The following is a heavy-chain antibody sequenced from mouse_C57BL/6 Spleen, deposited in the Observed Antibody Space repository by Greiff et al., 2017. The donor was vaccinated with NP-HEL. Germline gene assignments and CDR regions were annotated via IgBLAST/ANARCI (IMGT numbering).Heavy chain of an antibody. V-gene: IGHV2-2*01. CDR3: ASHYYGSNYYAMDY. CDR1: GFSLTSYG. CDR2: IWSGGST. J-gene: IGHJ4*01. D-gene: IGHD1-1*01. Sequence: VQLQQSGPGLVQPSQSLSITCTVSGFSLTSYGVHWVRQSPGKGLEWLGVIWSGGSTDYNAAFISRLSISKDNSKSQVFFKMNSLQADDTAIYYCASHYYGSNYYAMDYWGQGTSVTVSS.